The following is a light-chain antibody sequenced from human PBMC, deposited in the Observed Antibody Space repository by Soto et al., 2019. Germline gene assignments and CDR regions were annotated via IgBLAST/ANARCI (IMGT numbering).Light chain of an antibody. CDR2: EVT. CDR1: SSDIGGYNY. V-gene: IGLV2-14*01. J-gene: IGLJ2*01. CDR3: SSYTSSNTLHLV. Sequence: QSVLTQPASVSGSPGQSITILCTGTSSDIGGYNYVSWYQHHPGKAPKLIIYEVTYRPSGVSTRFSGSKSGNTASLTISGLQAEDEADYWCSSYTSSNTLHLVFGGGTKLTVL.